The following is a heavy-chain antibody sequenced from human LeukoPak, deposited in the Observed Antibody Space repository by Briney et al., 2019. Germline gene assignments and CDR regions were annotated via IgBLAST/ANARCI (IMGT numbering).Heavy chain of an antibody. CDR2: ISNSGGST. J-gene: IGHJ6*02. V-gene: IGHV3-23*01. Sequence: QTGGSLRLSCAASGFTFSSYAMSWVRQAPGKGLEWVSAISNSGGSTPYADSVKGRFTISRDNSKNTLYLQMNSLRGEDTAVYYCARGPWSAAGYNGMDVWGQGTTVTVSS. CDR3: ARGPWSAAGYNGMDV. D-gene: IGHD6-13*01. CDR1: GFTFSSYA.